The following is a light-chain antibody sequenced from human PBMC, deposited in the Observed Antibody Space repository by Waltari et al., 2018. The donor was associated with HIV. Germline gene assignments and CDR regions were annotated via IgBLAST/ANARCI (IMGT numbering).Light chain of an antibody. CDR1: ALPKEY. CDR3: YSTDSSGNYVV. CDR2: EDS. J-gene: IGLJ2*01. Sequence: SYELTQPPSVSVSPGQTARITCSGDALPKEYAYWYQQKSGQAPMLVIYEDSKRPSGIPERFSGSSSGTMATLTISGAQVDDEADYYCYSTDSSGNYVVFGGGTKLTVL. V-gene: IGLV3-10*01.